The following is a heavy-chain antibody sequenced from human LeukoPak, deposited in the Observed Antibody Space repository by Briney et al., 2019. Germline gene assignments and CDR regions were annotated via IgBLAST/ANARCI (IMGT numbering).Heavy chain of an antibody. Sequence: SVKVSCKASGGTFSSYAISWVRQAPGQGLEWMGRIIPIFGTANYAQKFQGRVTITTDESTSTAYMELSSLRSEDTAVYYCARDRDYYDSSGYYGGVFDYWGQGTLVTVSS. CDR2: IIPIFGTA. D-gene: IGHD3-22*01. CDR3: ARDRDYYDSSGYYGGVFDY. J-gene: IGHJ4*02. CDR1: GGTFSSYA. V-gene: IGHV1-69*05.